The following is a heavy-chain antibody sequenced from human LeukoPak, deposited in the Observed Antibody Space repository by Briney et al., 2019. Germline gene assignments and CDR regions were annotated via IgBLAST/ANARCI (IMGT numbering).Heavy chain of an antibody. J-gene: IGHJ6*03. CDR1: GFTFSSYW. V-gene: IGHV3-7*01. CDR2: IKQDGSEK. D-gene: IGHD3-10*01. Sequence: GGSLRLFCAASGFTFSSYWMSWVRQAPGKGLEWVANIKQDGSEKYYVDSVKGRFTISRDNAKNSLYLQMNSLRAEDTAVYYCARNYGSAYSHYMDVWGKGTTVTVSS. CDR3: ARNYGSAYSHYMDV.